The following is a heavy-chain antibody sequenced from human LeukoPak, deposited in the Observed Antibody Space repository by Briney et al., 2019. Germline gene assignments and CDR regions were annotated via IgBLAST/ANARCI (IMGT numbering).Heavy chain of an antibody. J-gene: IGHJ4*02. Sequence: GGSLRLSCAASGFTFTSYAMSWVRQAPGKGLEWVSVISGSLDITYYADSVKGRFTISRDNSKNALYLQMNSLRADDTALYYCAGDSIYGSGRLGYWGQGTLVTVSS. CDR3: AGDSIYGSGRLGY. CDR1: GFTFTSYA. CDR2: ISGSLDIT. D-gene: IGHD3-10*01. V-gene: IGHV3-23*01.